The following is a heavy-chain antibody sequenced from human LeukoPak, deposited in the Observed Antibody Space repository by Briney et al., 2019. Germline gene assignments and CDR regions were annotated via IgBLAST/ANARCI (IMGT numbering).Heavy chain of an antibody. J-gene: IGHJ4*02. CDR3: AKGYTTGWYDFDF. Sequence: GGSLRLSCAASGFTFSSYAMSWVRQAPGKGLEWVSAISGSGDNTYYADSVKGRFTISRDNSKNTLYLQMNSLRAEDTALYYCAKGYTTGWYDFDFWGQGTLVTVSS. V-gene: IGHV3-23*01. D-gene: IGHD6-19*01. CDR1: GFTFSSYA. CDR2: ISGSGDNT.